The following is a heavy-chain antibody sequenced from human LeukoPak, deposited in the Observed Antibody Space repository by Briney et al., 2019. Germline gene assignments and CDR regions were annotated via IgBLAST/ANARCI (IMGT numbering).Heavy chain of an antibody. Sequence: GGSLRLSCAASGFTFSSYGMSWVRQAPGKGLEWVSAISGSGGSTYYADSVKGRFTISRDNSKNTLYLQMNSLRAEDTALYYCARLSAYYYGSYFYYYMDVWGKGTTVTVSS. V-gene: IGHV3-23*01. D-gene: IGHD3-10*01. CDR1: GFTFSSYG. J-gene: IGHJ6*03. CDR2: ISGSGGST. CDR3: ARLSAYYYGSYFYYYMDV.